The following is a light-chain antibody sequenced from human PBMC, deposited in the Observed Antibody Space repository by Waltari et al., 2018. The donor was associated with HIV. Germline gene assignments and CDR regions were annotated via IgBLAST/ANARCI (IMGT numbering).Light chain of an antibody. CDR3: SSLTTTNTLI. CDR1: SRDVGAYHY. CDR2: EVS. J-gene: IGLJ2*01. Sequence: QSALTQPASVSGSPGQSITISCTGTSRDVGAYHYVSRYQQPPGTAPKLMIFEVSNRPSGISDRFSGSKSGNTASLTISGLQAEDEADYYCSSLTTTNTLIFGGGTKVTVL. V-gene: IGLV2-14*01.